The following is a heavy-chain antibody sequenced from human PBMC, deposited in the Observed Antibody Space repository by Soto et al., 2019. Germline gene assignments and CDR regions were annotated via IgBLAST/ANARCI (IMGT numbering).Heavy chain of an antibody. Sequence: WGSLRLSCAASGFTFISYAIHFGRHSPWKWLEWVAVISYDGSNKYYADSVKGRFTISRDNSKNTLYLQMNSLRAEDTAVYYCARDTRIAVAGHKAPLDYYYYYGMDVWGQGTTVTVSS. CDR1: GFTFISYA. J-gene: IGHJ6*02. V-gene: IGHV3-30-3*01. CDR3: ARDTRIAVAGHKAPLDYYYYYGMDV. CDR2: ISYDGSNK. D-gene: IGHD6-19*01.